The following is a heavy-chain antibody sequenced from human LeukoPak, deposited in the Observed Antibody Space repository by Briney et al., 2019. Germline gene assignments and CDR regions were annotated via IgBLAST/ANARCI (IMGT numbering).Heavy chain of an antibody. D-gene: IGHD3-10*01. CDR3: ARDTYYYGSGSYGFDY. CDR2: ISAYNGNT. J-gene: IGHJ4*02. Sequence: ASVTVSCKASGYTFTSYGISWVRQAPGQGLEWMGWISAYNGNTNYAQKLQGRVTMTTDTSTSTAYMELRSLRSDDTAVYYCARDTYYYGSGSYGFDYWGQGTLVTVSS. V-gene: IGHV1-18*01. CDR1: GYTFTSYG.